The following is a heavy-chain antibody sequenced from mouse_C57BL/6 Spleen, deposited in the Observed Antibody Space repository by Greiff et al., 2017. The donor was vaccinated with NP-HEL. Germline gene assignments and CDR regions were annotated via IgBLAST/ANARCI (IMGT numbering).Heavy chain of an antibody. CDR2: IDPNSGGT. CDR3: ARLDYGSSYEYFDV. J-gene: IGHJ1*03. Sequence: VQLQQPGAELVKPGASVKLSCKASGYTFTSYWMHWVKQRPGRGREWIGRIDPNSGGTKYNEKFKSKATLTVDKPSSTAYMQLSSLTSEDSAVYYCARLDYGSSYEYFDVWGTGTTVTVSS. V-gene: IGHV1-72*01. D-gene: IGHD1-1*01. CDR1: GYTFTSYW.